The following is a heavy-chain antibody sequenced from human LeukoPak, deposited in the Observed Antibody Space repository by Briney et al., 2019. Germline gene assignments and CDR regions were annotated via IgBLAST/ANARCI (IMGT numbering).Heavy chain of an antibody. CDR2: ISAYNGNT. J-gene: IGHJ5*02. V-gene: IGHV1-18*01. CDR3: ARGGNYYDSSGYGP. D-gene: IGHD3-22*01. CDR1: GYTFTSYG. Sequence: EASVKVSCKASGYTFTSYGISWVRQAPGQGLEWMGWISAYNGNTNYAQKLQGRVTMTTDTSTSTAYMELRSLRSDDTAVYYCARGGNYYDSSGYGPWGQGTLVTVSS.